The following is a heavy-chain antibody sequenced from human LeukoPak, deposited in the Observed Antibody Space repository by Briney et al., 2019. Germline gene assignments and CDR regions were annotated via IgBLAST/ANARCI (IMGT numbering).Heavy chain of an antibody. CDR1: GFTFSSYG. CDR2: IRSDGSNK. CDR3: AKLLSNSGRFLY. D-gene: IGHD4-23*01. V-gene: IGHV3-30*02. J-gene: IGHJ4*02. Sequence: GGSLRLSCAASGFTFSSYGMHWVRQAPGKGLEWVTFIRSDGSNKYYADSVKGRFTISRDISKNTLYLQMNSLRAEDTAVYYCAKLLSNSGRFLYWGQGTLVTVSS.